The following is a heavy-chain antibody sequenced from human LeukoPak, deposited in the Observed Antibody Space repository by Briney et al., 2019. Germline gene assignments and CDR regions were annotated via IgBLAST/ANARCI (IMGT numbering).Heavy chain of an antibody. CDR1: GYTFTSYA. J-gene: IGHJ4*02. CDR2: INAGNGNT. D-gene: IGHD3-10*01. Sequence: GASVKVSCKASGYTFTSYAMHWVRQAPGQRLEWMGWINAGNGNTKYSQKFQGRVTITRDTSASTAYMELSSLRSEDTAVYYCARLVRGANYYFDYWGQGTLVTVSS. V-gene: IGHV1-3*01. CDR3: ARLVRGANYYFDY.